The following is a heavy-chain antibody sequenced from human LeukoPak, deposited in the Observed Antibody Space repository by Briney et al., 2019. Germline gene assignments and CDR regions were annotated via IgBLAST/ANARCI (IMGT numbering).Heavy chain of an antibody. CDR2: INAGNGNT. V-gene: IGHV1-3*01. CDR1: GYTFTSYG. J-gene: IGHJ4*02. Sequence: GASVKVSCKASGYTFTSYGISWVRQAPGQRLEWMGWINAGNGNTKYSQKFQGRVTITRDTSASTAYMELSSLRSEDTAVYYCARGVGGIRAFDYWGQGTLVTVSS. D-gene: IGHD3-16*01. CDR3: ARGVGGIRAFDY.